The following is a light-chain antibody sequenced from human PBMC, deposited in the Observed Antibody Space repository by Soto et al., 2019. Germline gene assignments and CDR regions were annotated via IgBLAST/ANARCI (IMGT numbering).Light chain of an antibody. J-gene: IGKJ1*01. CDR1: ESVGSN. CDR3: QQYNNWPPTWT. CDR2: GVS. V-gene: IGKV3-15*01. Sequence: EIVMTQSPATLSVSPGERATLSCRASESVGSNLAWYQQKPGQAPGLLIYGVSTRATGIPARFSGSGSGTDFTLTISSLQSEDSAVYYCQQYNNWPPTWTFGQGTKVEIK.